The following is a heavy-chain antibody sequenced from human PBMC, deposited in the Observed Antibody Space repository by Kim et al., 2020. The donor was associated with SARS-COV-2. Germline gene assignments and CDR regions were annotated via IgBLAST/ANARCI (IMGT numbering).Heavy chain of an antibody. CDR3: ARQGYYYGSGSYDPLGVIGLFYYYYGMDV. CDR1: GGSISSSSYY. D-gene: IGHD3-10*01. Sequence: SETLSLTCTVSGGSISSSSYYWGWIRQPPGKGLEWIGSIYYSGSTYYNPSLKSRVTISVDTSKNQFSLKLSSVTAADTAVYYCARQGYYYGSGSYDPLGVIGLFYYYYGMDVWGQGTTVTVSS. J-gene: IGHJ6*02. CDR2: IYYSGST. V-gene: IGHV4-39*01.